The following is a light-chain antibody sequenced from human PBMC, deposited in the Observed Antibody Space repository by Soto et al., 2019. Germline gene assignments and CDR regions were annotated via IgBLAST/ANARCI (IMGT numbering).Light chain of an antibody. J-gene: IGKJ1*01. CDR1: QSISSW. CDR3: QHYNTYWS. Sequence: DSQMTQSPSTLSASVGDRVTITCRASQSISSWLAWYQQKAGKAPKLLIYKASSLESGVPSRFSGSGSGTEFTLTISSLQPDDFATYYCQHYNTYWSFGQGTKV. V-gene: IGKV1-5*03. CDR2: KAS.